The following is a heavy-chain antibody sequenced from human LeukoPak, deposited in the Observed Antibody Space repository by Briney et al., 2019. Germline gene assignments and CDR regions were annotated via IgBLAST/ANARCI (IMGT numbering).Heavy chain of an antibody. D-gene: IGHD3-3*01. CDR2: IYTSGST. J-gene: IGHJ4*02. V-gene: IGHV4-61*02. CDR3: ARAKIYWSGYYYFDY. Sequence: SQTLSLTCTVSGGSISSGSYYWSWIRQPAGKGREWIGRIYTSGSTNFNPSLKSRVTISVDTSKNQFSLKLSSVTAADTAVYYCARAKIYWSGYYYFDYWGQGTLVTVSS. CDR1: GGSISSGSYY.